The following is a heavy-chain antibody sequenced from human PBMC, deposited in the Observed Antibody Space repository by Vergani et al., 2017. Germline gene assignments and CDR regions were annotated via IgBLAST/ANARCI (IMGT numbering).Heavy chain of an antibody. CDR1: GGSISSSSYY. D-gene: IGHD6-19*01. CDR2: IYYSGST. Sequence: QLQLQESGPGLVKPSETLSLTCTVSGGSISSSSYYWGWIRQPPGKGLEWIGSIYYSGSTYYNPSLKSRVTISVDTSKNQFSLKLSSVTAADTAVYYCAREFSGWYYPPGYWGQGTLVTVSS. J-gene: IGHJ4*02. V-gene: IGHV4-39*02. CDR3: AREFSGWYYPPGY.